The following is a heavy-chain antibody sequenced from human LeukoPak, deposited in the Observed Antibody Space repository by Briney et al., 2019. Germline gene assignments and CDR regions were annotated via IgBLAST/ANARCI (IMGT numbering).Heavy chain of an antibody. D-gene: IGHD3-3*01. V-gene: IGHV1-18*01. J-gene: IGHJ5*02. CDR1: GYTFTSYG. CDR3: ARDDPYYDFWSGYLYNWFDP. Sequence: ASVKVSCKASGYTFTSYGISWVRQAPGQGLEWMGWISAYNGNTNYAQKLQGRVTMTTDTSTSTAYMELRSLRSDGTAVYYCARDDPYYDFWSGYLYNWFDPWGQGTLVTVSS. CDR2: ISAYNGNT.